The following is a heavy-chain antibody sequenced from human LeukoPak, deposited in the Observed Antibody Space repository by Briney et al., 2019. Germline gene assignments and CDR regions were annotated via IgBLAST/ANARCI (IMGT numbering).Heavy chain of an antibody. Sequence: SVKVSCKASGGTFSSYAISWVRQAPGQGLEWMGVIFHIFGTTNYAHKFQGRVTITADESTSTAYMELSSLRSEDTAVYYCARGFRIMITFGGVIGSDAFDIWGQGTMVTVSS. D-gene: IGHD3-16*02. CDR2: IFHIFGTT. J-gene: IGHJ3*02. V-gene: IGHV1-69*01. CDR3: ARGFRIMITFGGVIGSDAFDI. CDR1: GGTFSSYA.